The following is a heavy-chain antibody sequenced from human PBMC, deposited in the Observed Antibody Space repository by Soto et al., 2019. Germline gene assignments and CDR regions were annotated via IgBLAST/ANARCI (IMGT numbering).Heavy chain of an antibody. CDR3: ARESDEHCRGGSGLNP. J-gene: IGHJ5*02. Sequence: ASVKVSCKASGYTFTSYGISWVRQAPGQGLEWMGWISAYNGNTNYAQKLQGRVTMTTDTSTSTAYMELRSLRSDDTAVYYCARESDEHCRGGSGLNPWGKGTLVTVSS. D-gene: IGHD2-15*01. V-gene: IGHV1-18*01. CDR2: ISAYNGNT. CDR1: GYTFTSYG.